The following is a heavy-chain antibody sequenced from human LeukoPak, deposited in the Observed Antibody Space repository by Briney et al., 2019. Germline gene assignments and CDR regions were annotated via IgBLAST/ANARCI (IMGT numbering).Heavy chain of an antibody. CDR3: ARHRAFVTGPTRFDP. CDR1: GGSISSSSYY. J-gene: IGHJ5*02. D-gene: IGHD1-20*01. V-gene: IGHV4-39*01. Sequence: SETLSLTCTVSGGSISSSSYYWGWIRQPPGKGLEWIGSIYYSGSTYYNPSLKSRVTISVDTSKNQFSLKLSSVTAADTAVYYCARHRAFVTGPTRFDPWGQGTLVTVSS. CDR2: IYYSGST.